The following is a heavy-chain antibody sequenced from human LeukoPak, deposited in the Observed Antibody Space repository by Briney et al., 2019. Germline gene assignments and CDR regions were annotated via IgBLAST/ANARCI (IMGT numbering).Heavy chain of an antibody. CDR2: IYYSGST. CDR1: GGSISSSSYY. D-gene: IGHD2-2*01. Sequence: SETLSLTCTVSGGSISSSSYYWGWIRQPPGKGLEWIGSIYYSGSTYYNPSLKSRVTISVDTSKNQFSLKLSSVTAADTAVYYCARVVVVPAASDAFDIWGQGTMVTVSS. J-gene: IGHJ3*02. V-gene: IGHV4-39*01. CDR3: ARVVVVPAASDAFDI.